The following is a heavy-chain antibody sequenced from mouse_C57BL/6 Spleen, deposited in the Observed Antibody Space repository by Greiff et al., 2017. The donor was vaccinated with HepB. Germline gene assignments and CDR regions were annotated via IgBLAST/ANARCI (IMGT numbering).Heavy chain of an antibody. CDR2: INYDGST. CDR3: AREEVQRVYY. D-gene: IGHD5-1*01. V-gene: IGHV3-6*01. CDR1: GYSITSGYY. Sequence: DVKLQESGPGLVKPSQSLSLTCSVTGYSITSGYYWNWIRQFPGNKLEWMGYINYDGSTNYNPSLKNRSSITRDTSKNQFFLKLISVTTEDTATYYCAREEVQRVYYWGQGTSVTVSS. J-gene: IGHJ4*01.